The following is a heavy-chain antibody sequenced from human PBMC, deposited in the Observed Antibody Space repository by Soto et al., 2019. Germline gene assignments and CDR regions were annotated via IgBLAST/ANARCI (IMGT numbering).Heavy chain of an antibody. Sequence: ASVKVSCKASGYTFTGNSLHWVRQAPGQGLEWMGWINPNNGGTNYAQKFRGRVTMTRDTSISTAYMELSRLRSEDTAVYYCERELRDGKPDYWGQGTLVTVSS. V-gene: IGHV1-2*02. CDR2: INPNNGGT. CDR3: ERELRDGKPDY. D-gene: IGHD2-15*01. CDR1: GYTFTGNS. J-gene: IGHJ4*02.